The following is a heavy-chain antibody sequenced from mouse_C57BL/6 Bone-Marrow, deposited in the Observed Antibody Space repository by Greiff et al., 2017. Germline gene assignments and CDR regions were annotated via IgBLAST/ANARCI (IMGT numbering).Heavy chain of an antibody. Sequence: VQLQQSGAELVKPGASVKISCKASGYAFSSYWMNWVKQRPGKGLEWIGQIYPGDGDTNYNGKFKGKATLTADKSSSTAYMQLSSLTSEDSAVYFCARSYYYGSNLLYAMGYWGQGTSVTVSS. J-gene: IGHJ4*01. D-gene: IGHD1-1*01. V-gene: IGHV1-80*01. CDR1: GYAFSSYW. CDR3: ARSYYYGSNLLYAMGY. CDR2: IYPGDGDT.